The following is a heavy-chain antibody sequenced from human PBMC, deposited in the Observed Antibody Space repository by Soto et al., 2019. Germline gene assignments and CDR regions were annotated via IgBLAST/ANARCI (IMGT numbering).Heavy chain of an antibody. Sequence: EVQLLESGGGLVQPGGSLRLSCAASGFTFSSYAMSWVRQAPGKGLEWVSAISGSGGSTYYADSVKGRFTISRDNSKNTLYLEMNSLRAEDTAVYYCAIGPYSSSSGFDYWGQGTLVTVSS. CDR2: ISGSGGST. J-gene: IGHJ4*02. CDR3: AIGPYSSSSGFDY. CDR1: GFTFSSYA. V-gene: IGHV3-23*01. D-gene: IGHD6-6*01.